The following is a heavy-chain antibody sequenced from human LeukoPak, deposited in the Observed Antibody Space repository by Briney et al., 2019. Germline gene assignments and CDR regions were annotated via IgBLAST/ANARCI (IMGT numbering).Heavy chain of an antibody. CDR1: GFTFSSYW. J-gene: IGHJ4*02. D-gene: IGHD6-19*01. CDR3: VREQARAGSFDY. V-gene: IGHV3-7*01. CDR2: IKEDGSEK. Sequence: GGSLRLSCAASGFTFSSYWMSWVRQAPGKGLEWVANIKEDGSEKYYVDSVKGRFTISRDNAKNSLYLQMTSLRAEDTAVYYCVREQARAGSFDYWGQGTLVTVSS.